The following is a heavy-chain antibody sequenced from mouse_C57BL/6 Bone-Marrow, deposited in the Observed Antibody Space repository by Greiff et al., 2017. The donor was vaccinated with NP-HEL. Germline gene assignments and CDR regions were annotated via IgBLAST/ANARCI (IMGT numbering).Heavy chain of an antibody. CDR2: INPNNGGT. Sequence: VQLQQSGPELVKPGASVKMSCKASGYTFTDYNMHWVKQSHGKSLEWIGYINPNNGGTSYNQKFKGKAKLTVNKSSSTAYMGLRSRTSEDSAVYYWAGGYGSSSVYVDYWGQGTTLTVSS. V-gene: IGHV1-22*01. D-gene: IGHD1-1*01. J-gene: IGHJ2*01. CDR3: AGGYGSSSVYVDY. CDR1: GYTFTDYN.